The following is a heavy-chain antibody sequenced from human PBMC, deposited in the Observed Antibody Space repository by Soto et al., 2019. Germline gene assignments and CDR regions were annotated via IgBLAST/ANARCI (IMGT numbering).Heavy chain of an antibody. V-gene: IGHV4-34*01. CDR3: ARGGRYCSGTSCYAFDP. CDR2: INHSGES. D-gene: IGHD2-2*01. J-gene: IGHJ5*02. CDR1: GGSCSTYF. Sequence: PSQTLSLTCTVSGGSCSTYFWSWIRQPPGKGLEWIGEINHSGESNYDPSLKGRVTMSLDTSTNQMSLKMTSLTAADAAVYYCARGGRYCSGTSCYAFDPWGQGTLVTVSS.